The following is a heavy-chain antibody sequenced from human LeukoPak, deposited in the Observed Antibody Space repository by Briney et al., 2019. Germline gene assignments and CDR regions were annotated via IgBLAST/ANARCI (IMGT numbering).Heavy chain of an antibody. V-gene: IGHV3-23*01. J-gene: IGHJ4*02. D-gene: IGHD6-19*01. Sequence: GRSLRLSCAASGFPFSSYAMDWVRQAPGKGLEWVSGISGSGGSTYYADSVKGRFRISRDNSKNTLYLQMNGLRVDDTAVYYCAKGVQWAVPGSCLDSWGLGTLVTVSS. CDR2: ISGSGGST. CDR3: AKGVQWAVPGSCLDS. CDR1: GFPFSSYA.